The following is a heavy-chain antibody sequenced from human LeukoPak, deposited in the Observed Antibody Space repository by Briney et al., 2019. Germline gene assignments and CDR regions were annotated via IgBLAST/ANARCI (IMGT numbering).Heavy chain of an antibody. CDR1: GFTVSSNY. D-gene: IGHD6-19*01. CDR2: FSGSSGNT. Sequence: GGSLRLSCAASGFTVSSNYMNWVRQAPGKGLEWVSSFSGSSGNTYYADSVKGRFTISRDISKSTVYLQMNSLRAEDTAVYYCAKDLKAVAGGTFDSWGQGTLVTVSS. V-gene: IGHV3-23*01. J-gene: IGHJ4*02. CDR3: AKDLKAVAGGTFDS.